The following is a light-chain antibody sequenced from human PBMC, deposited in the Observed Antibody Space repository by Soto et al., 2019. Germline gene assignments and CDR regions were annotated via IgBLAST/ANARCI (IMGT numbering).Light chain of an antibody. CDR2: AAS. J-gene: IGKJ4*01. Sequence: DIQMTQSPSSVSASVGDRVTITCRASQGIDTYLAWYQQKPGKAPNLLIYAASNLQNGVPSRFSGSGSGTDFTLTISSLQPEDFATYYCQQAKGFPLTFGGGIKVESK. V-gene: IGKV1-12*01. CDR1: QGIDTY. CDR3: QQAKGFPLT.